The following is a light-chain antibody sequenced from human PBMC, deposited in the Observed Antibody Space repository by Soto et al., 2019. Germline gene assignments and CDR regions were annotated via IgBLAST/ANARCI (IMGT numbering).Light chain of an antibody. V-gene: IGLV2-14*01. CDR1: SSDIVGSYY. J-gene: IGLJ1*01. CDR3: TSYSSSDIFYV. Sequence: QSVLTQPASVSGSPGQSITISCTGTSSDIVGSYYFSWYHHHPDNAPTLLIYQVTNRPSRVSNRFSGSKSGNTASLTISGLQADDEADYYCTSYSSSDIFYVFGTGTKVTVL. CDR2: QVT.